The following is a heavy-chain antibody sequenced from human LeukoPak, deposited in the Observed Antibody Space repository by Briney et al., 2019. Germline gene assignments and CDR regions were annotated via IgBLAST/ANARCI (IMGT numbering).Heavy chain of an antibody. Sequence: PSETLSLTCTVSGASVSSGGYYWSWIRQPPGKGLEWIGYIYYSGSTNFNPSLKSRVTISVDTSKNQFSLKVSSVTAADTAVYYCARRGGSGRSFDYWAREPWSPSPQ. CDR3: ARRGGSGRSFDY. CDR1: GASVSSGGYY. J-gene: IGHJ4*02. CDR2: IYYSGST. V-gene: IGHV4-61*08. D-gene: IGHD3-10*01.